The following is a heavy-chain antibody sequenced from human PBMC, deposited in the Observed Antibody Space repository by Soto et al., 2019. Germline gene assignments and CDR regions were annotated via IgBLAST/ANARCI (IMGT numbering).Heavy chain of an antibody. CDR2: TYYRSNWNF. V-gene: IGHV6-1*01. CDR1: WVSVSINTAT. J-gene: IGHJ4*02. CDR3: AGELDIHHGLGY. Sequence: TLSVTFSVSWVSVSINTATWNCVRQSPSRGLEWLGRTYYRSNWNFDYALSVKSRITINPDTSKNQFSLQLTSLTPEDTAVYYCAGELDIHHGLGYWGPGTSVTVSS. D-gene: IGHD6-19*01.